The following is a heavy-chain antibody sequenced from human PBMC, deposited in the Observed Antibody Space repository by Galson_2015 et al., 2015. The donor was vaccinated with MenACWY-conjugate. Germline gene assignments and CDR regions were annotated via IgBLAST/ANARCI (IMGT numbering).Heavy chain of an antibody. Sequence: SLRLSCAASGLTFINAYMSWVRQAPGKGLEWVGRIKSQTDGGKIDYAAPVKGRFTISRDDSKNTLYLQMNSLKIEDTAVYYCTTHKPDSWGGLLFHFYMDVWGKGTTVTVSS. CDR1: GLTFINAY. D-gene: IGHD2-21*01. V-gene: IGHV3-15*01. CDR3: TTHKPDSWGGLLFHFYMDV. CDR2: IKSQTDGGKI. J-gene: IGHJ6*03.